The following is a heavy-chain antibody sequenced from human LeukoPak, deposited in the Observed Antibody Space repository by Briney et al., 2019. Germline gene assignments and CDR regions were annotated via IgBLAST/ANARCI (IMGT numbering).Heavy chain of an antibody. Sequence: ASVKVSCKASGYTFTSYGISWVRQAPGQGLEWLGWISTYNGNTHYAQKLQGRVTMTTDTSTTTTYMELRSLRSDDTAVYYCARWGGYYYYYMDVWGKGTTVTISS. D-gene: IGHD3-16*01. CDR3: ARWGGYYYYYMDV. V-gene: IGHV1-18*01. CDR1: GYTFTSYG. J-gene: IGHJ6*03. CDR2: ISTYNGNT.